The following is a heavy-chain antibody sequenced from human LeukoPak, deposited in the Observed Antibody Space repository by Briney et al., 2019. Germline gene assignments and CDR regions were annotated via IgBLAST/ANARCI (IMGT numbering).Heavy chain of an antibody. CDR1: GGTFSSYA. D-gene: IGHD1-26*01. CDR3: ARGPPGGSYYDY. V-gene: IGHV1-69*05. Sequence: SVKVSCKASGGTFSSYAISWVRQAPGQGLEWMGGIIPIFGTANYAQKFQGRVTITTDESTSTAYMELSSLRSEDTAVYYCARGPPGGSYYDYWGQGTLVTVSS. CDR2: IIPIFGTA. J-gene: IGHJ4*02.